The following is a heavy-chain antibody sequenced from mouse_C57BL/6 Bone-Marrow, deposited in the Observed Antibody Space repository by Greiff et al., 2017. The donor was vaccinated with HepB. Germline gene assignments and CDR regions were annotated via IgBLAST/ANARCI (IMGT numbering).Heavy chain of an antibody. CDR2: ISYDGSN. V-gene: IGHV3-6*01. Sequence: EVQLQESGPGLVKPSQSLSLTCSVTGYSITSGYYWNWIRQFPGNKLEWMGYISYDGSNNYNPSLKNRISITRDTSKNQFFLKLNSVTTEDTATYYCARDGTTSEDYAMDYWGQGTSVTVSS. CDR1: GYSITSGYY. CDR3: ARDGTTSEDYAMDY. D-gene: IGHD1-1*01. J-gene: IGHJ4*01.